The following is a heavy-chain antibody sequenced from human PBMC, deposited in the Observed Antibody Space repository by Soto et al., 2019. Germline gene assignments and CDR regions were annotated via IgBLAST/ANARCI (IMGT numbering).Heavy chain of an antibody. D-gene: IGHD3-3*01. CDR1: GYTFTSYD. CDR2: MNPNSGNT. Sequence: ASVKVSCKASGYTFTSYDINWVRQATGQGLEWMGWMNPNSGNTGYAQKFQGRVTMTRNTSISTAYMELSSLRSEDTAVYYCARTVATYYDFWSGYMGYYYYYSMDVWGQGTTVTVSS. J-gene: IGHJ6*02. CDR3: ARTVATYYDFWSGYMGYYYYYSMDV. V-gene: IGHV1-8*01.